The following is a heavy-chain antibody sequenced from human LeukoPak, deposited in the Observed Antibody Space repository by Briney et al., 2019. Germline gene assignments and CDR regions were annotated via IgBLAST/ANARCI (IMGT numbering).Heavy chain of an antibody. Sequence: GGSLRLSCAASGFTFSSYWMSWVRQAPGKGLEWVANIKQDGSERYYVDSVKGRFTISRDNAKNSLYLQMNSLRAGDTAVFYCARIRAANAFDIWGQGTMVTVSS. CDR3: ARIRAANAFDI. J-gene: IGHJ3*02. CDR2: IKQDGSER. CDR1: GFTFSSYW. V-gene: IGHV3-7*01. D-gene: IGHD3-3*02.